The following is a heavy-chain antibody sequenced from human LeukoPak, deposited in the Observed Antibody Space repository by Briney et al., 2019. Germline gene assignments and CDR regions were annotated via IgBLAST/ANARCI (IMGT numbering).Heavy chain of an antibody. D-gene: IGHD2-21*01. CDR1: GYTFTSYG. CDR2: ISAYNGNT. J-gene: IGHJ6*03. CDR3: ARDSHGSQVNVWHYYYYMDV. Sequence: ASVKVSCKASGYTFTSYGISWVRQAPGQGLEWMGWISAYNGNTNYAQKLQGRVTMTTDTSTSTAYMELRSLRSDDTAVYYCARDSHGSQVNVWHYYYYMDVWGKGTTVTVSS. V-gene: IGHV1-18*01.